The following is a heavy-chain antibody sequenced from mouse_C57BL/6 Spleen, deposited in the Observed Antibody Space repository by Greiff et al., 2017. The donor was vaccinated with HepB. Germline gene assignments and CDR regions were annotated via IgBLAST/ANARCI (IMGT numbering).Heavy chain of an antibody. CDR2: IDPSDSYT. J-gene: IGHJ2*01. CDR3: ARIPHYYGSLYYFDY. Sequence: QVQLQQPGAELVKPGASVKLSCKASGYTFTSYWMQWVKQRPGQGLEWIGEIDPSDSYTNYNQKFKGKATLTVDTSSSTAYMQLSSLTSEDSAVYYCARIPHYYGSLYYFDYWGQGTTLTVSS. CDR1: GYTFTSYW. V-gene: IGHV1-50*01. D-gene: IGHD1-1*01.